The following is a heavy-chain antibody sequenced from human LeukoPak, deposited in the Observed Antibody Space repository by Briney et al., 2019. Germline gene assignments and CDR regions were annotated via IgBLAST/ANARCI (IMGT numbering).Heavy chain of an antibody. CDR2: ISHSGST. J-gene: IGHJ4*02. V-gene: IGHV4-34*01. CDR3: ARVISALDY. Sequence: PSETLSLTCAVYGGSFSGYYWSWIRQLPGKGLEWIGEISHSGSTNYNPSLKSRVTISVDTSKNQFSLKLSSVTAADTAVYYCARVISALDYWGQGTLVTVSS. CDR1: GGSFSGYY. D-gene: IGHD2-21*01.